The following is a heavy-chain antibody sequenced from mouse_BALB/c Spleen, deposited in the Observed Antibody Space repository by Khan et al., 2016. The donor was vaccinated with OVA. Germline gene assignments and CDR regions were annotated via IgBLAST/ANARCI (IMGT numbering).Heavy chain of an antibody. CDR2: IYPGTDNT. Sequence: VQLQQSGAELVRPGASVKLSCKTSGYIFTSYWIHWVKQRSGQGLEWIARIYPGTDNTYYNEKLKDKATLTADKSSSTAYLQLNSLISEDSAVYFCAREEALYYFDYWGQGTSLTVSS. J-gene: IGHJ2*02. D-gene: IGHD1-1*01. CDR3: AREEALYYFDY. V-gene: IGHV1S132*01. CDR1: GYIFTSYW.